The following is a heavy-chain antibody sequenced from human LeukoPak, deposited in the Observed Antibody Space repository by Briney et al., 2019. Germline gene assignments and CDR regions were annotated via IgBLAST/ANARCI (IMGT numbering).Heavy chain of an antibody. V-gene: IGHV4-31*03. CDR2: IYYSGST. CDR3: ARDPSGWFDP. J-gene: IGHJ5*02. CDR1: GGSISSGGYY. Sequence: SETLSLTCTVSGGSISSGGYYWSWIRQHPGKGLEWIGYIYYSGSTYYNPSLKSRVTISVDTSKTQFSLKLSSVTAADTAVYYCARDPSGWFDPWGQGTLVTVSS.